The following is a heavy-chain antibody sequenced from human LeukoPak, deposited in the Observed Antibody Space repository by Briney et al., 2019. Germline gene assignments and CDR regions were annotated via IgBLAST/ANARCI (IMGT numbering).Heavy chain of an antibody. CDR3: ARDSGVATINAFDI. D-gene: IGHD5-12*01. J-gene: IGHJ3*02. V-gene: IGHV4-4*07. CDR1: GGSISTYY. Sequence: SETLSLTCTVSGGSISTYYWSWIRQPAGKGLEWIGRIYTSGSTDYNPSLKSRVTVSVDTSKNQFSLKLSSVTAADTAVYYCARDSGVATINAFDIWGQGTMVTVSS. CDR2: IYTSGST.